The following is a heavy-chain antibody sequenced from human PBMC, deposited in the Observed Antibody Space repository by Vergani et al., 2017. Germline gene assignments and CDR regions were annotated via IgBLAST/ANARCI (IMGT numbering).Heavy chain of an antibody. D-gene: IGHD3-10*01. CDR3: ARHRVTMVRGVTGFDP. Sequence: QVQLQESGPGLVKPSETLSLTCTVSGGSISSYYWSWIRQPPGKGLEWFGYIYYSGSTNYNPSLKSRVTISVDTSKNQFSLKLSSVTAADTAVYYCARHRVTMVRGVTGFDPWGQGTLVTVSS. CDR2: IYYSGST. CDR1: GGSISSYY. V-gene: IGHV4-59*08. J-gene: IGHJ5*02.